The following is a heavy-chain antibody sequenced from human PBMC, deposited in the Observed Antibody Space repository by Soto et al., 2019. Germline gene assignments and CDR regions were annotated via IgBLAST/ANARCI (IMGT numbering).Heavy chain of an antibody. D-gene: IGHD1-26*01. V-gene: IGHV3-30-3*01. J-gene: IGHJ6*02. CDR3: ARGDQYDILHRYYAMDV. CDR2: IAYDGINK. CDR1: GFTFNKFD. Sequence: QVQLVESGGGVVQPGTSLRLSCVASGFTFNKFDMHWIRQTPDKRLQWVAFIAYDGINKYYTGSVKGRFSVSRDNSKNTVSLQMNNPGLEDTATYFCARGDQYDILHRYYAMDVWGPGTTVTISS.